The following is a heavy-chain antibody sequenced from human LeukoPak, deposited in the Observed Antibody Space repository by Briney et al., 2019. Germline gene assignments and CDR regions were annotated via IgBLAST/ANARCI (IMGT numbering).Heavy chain of an antibody. V-gene: IGHV4-59*08. CDR3: ARQGIVATITGEYYFDY. CDR2: IYYSGST. Sequence: TSETLSLTCTVSGGSISSYYWSWIRQPPGKGLEWIGYIYYSGSTTYNPSLKSRVTISVDTSKNQFSLKLSSVTAADTAVYYCARQGIVATITGEYYFDYWGQGTLVTVSS. CDR1: GGSISSYY. D-gene: IGHD5-12*01. J-gene: IGHJ4*02.